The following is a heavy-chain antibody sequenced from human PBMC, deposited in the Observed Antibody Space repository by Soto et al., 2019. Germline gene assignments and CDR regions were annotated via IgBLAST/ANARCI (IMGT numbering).Heavy chain of an antibody. J-gene: IGHJ4*02. D-gene: IGHD3-10*01. Sequence: ASVKVSCKASGYTFTSYGISWVRQAPGQGLEWMGWISAYNGNTNYAQKLQGRVTMTTDTSTSTAYMELRSRGSDDTAVYYCAISYGSGSYYYFDYWGQGTLVTVSS. V-gene: IGHV1-18*01. CDR1: GYTFTSYG. CDR2: ISAYNGNT. CDR3: AISYGSGSYYYFDY.